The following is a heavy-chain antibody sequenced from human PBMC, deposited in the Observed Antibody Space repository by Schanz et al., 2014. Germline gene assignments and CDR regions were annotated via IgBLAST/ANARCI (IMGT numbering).Heavy chain of an antibody. J-gene: IGHJ4*02. D-gene: IGHD3-9*01. CDR2: IGTAGDT. Sequence: QLVGSGGGLIQPGGSLRLSCAASGFSIRNHDMHWVRQATGAGLEWVSAIGTAGDTFYLDSVKGRFTISRDNSENTLYLQMNSLRAEDTAVYYCAKQIHYDILTVTRNWGQGTLVTVSS. V-gene: IGHV3-13*04. CDR3: AKQIHYDILTVTRN. CDR1: GFSIRNHD.